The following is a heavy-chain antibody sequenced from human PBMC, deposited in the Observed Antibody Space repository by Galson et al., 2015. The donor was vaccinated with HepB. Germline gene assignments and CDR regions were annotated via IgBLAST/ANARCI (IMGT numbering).Heavy chain of an antibody. Sequence: SETLSLTCAVYGGSFSGYYWSWIRQPPGKGLEWIGEINHSGSTNYNPSLKSRVTISVDTSKDQFSLKLSSVTAADTAVYYCARETSVAGAGGYLARGSNAFDIWGQGTMVTVSS. J-gene: IGHJ3*02. V-gene: IGHV4-34*01. CDR3: ARETSVAGAGGYLARGSNAFDI. D-gene: IGHD6-19*01. CDR1: GGSFSGYY. CDR2: INHSGST.